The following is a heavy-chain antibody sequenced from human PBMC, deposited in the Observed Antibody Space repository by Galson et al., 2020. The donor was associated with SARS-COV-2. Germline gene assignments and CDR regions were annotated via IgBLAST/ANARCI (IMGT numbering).Heavy chain of an antibody. J-gene: IGHJ4*02. Sequence: GGSLRLSCAASGFTFSDYWMTWVRQAPGKGLEWVANIKQDGSEKYYVDSVKGRFTISRDNDKDSLYLQMSSLRAEDTGVYYCARDAAWQFGVDYWGQGTLVTVSS. V-gene: IGHV3-7*01. CDR1: GFTFSDYW. CDR3: ARDAAWQFGVDY. D-gene: IGHD3-10*01. CDR2: IKQDGSEK.